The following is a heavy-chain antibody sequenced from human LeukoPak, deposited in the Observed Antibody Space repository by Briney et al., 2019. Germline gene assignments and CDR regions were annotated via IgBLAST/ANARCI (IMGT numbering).Heavy chain of an antibody. D-gene: IGHD2-2*01. V-gene: IGHV4-38-2*01. CDR2: IYHSGST. Sequence: SETLSLTCAVSGYSISSGYYWGWIRQPPGKGLEWIGSIYHSGSTYYNPSLKSRVTISVDTSKNQFSLKLSSVTAADTAVYYSARHRPVTYQLLYYFDYWGQGTLVTVSS. CDR1: GYSISSGYY. J-gene: IGHJ4*02. CDR3: ARHRPVTYQLLYYFDY.